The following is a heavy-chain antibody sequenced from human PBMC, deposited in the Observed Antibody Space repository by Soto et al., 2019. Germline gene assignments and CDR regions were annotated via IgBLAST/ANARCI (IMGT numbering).Heavy chain of an antibody. Sequence: QVQLQESGPGLVKPSQTLSLTCTVSGGSISSGGYYWSWIRQHPGKGLEWIGYIYYSGSTYYNPSLKSRXXIXVXXSKNQFSLKLSSVTAADTAVYYCARVNDYSNYFDYWGQGTLVTVSS. CDR3: ARVNDYSNYFDY. CDR1: GGSISSGGYY. CDR2: IYYSGST. D-gene: IGHD4-4*01. J-gene: IGHJ4*02. V-gene: IGHV4-31*03.